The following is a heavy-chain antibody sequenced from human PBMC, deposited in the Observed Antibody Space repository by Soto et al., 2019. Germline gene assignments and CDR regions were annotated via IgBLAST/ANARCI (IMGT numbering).Heavy chain of an antibody. V-gene: IGHV1-69*01. J-gene: IGHJ4*02. CDR2: IIPMFGTA. CDR3: PRGGFSSSYRLDY. D-gene: IGHD6-6*01. CDR1: GGTLSNYA. Sequence: QVQLVQSGAEVKKPGSSVKVSCKASGGTLSNYAINWVRQAPGQGLEWMGGIIPMFGTANYAQKFQGRVTITADGSTSTAYMELSSLRSEDTAVYYWPRGGFSSSYRLDYWGQGTLVAVSS.